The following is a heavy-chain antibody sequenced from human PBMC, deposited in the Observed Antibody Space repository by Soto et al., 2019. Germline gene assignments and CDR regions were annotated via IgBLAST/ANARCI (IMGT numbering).Heavy chain of an antibody. J-gene: IGHJ4*02. V-gene: IGHV4-4*07. CDR1: GGSISSCY. CDR3: ARDNTGYSSGWSFDY. D-gene: IGHD6-19*01. CDR2: IYTSGST. Sequence: SETLSLTCTVSGGSISSCYWSWIRQPAGKGLEWIGRIYTSGSTNYNPSLKSRVTMSVDTSKNQFSLKLSSVTAADTAVYYCARDNTGYSSGWSFDYWGQGTLVTVSS.